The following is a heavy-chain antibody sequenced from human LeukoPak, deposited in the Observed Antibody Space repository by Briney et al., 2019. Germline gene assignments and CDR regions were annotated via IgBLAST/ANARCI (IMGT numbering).Heavy chain of an antibody. CDR3: AKDRIAAASYYYYMDV. J-gene: IGHJ6*03. CDR1: GFTFSNYW. CDR2: INSDGINT. Sequence: GGSLRLSCAASGFTFSNYWMHWVRQAPGKGLVWVSRINSDGINTSYADSVKGRFTISRDNAKNTLNLQMNSLRAEDTAVYYCAKDRIAAASYYYYMDVWGKGTTVTISS. V-gene: IGHV3-74*01. D-gene: IGHD6-13*01.